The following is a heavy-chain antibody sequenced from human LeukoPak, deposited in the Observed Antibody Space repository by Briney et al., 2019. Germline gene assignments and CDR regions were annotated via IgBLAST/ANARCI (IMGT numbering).Heavy chain of an antibody. J-gene: IGHJ6*03. CDR1: GYTFTGYY. CDR3: ASSRPVYSSGWYVSYYYYMDV. V-gene: IGHV1-2*02. D-gene: IGHD6-19*01. CDR2: INPNSGGT. Sequence: ASVKVSCKASGYTFTGYYMHWVRQAPGQGLEWMGWINPNSGGTNYAQKFQGRVTMTRDTSISTAYMELSRLRSDDTAVYYCASSRPVYSSGWYVSYYYYMDVWGKGTTVTVSS.